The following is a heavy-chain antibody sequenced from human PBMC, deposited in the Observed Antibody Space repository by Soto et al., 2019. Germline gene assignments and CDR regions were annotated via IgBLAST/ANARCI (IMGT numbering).Heavy chain of an antibody. CDR1: GYTFTSYG. CDR3: ARDKGSRPTDY. Sequence: QVQLVQSGAEVKKPGASVKVSCKASGYTFTSYGISWVRQAPGKGLEWMGWICAYNGNTNYAQKLQGRVTMTTDTSTSTDDTELRSLRSDDTAVYYCARDKGSRPTDYWGQGTLVTVSS. CDR2: ICAYNGNT. J-gene: IGHJ4*02. D-gene: IGHD1-26*01. V-gene: IGHV1-18*01.